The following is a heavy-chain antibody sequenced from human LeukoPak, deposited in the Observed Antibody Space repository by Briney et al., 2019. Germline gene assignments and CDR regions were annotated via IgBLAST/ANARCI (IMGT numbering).Heavy chain of an antibody. V-gene: IGHV3-49*04. J-gene: IGHJ4*02. CDR3: TRARIAGRRSFDF. CDR2: INSRPYGGTT. Sequence: GGSLRLSCTASGFTFGDYAMSWVRQAPGKGLEWVAFINSRPYGGTTEYAASVKGRFTISRDDSKSVAYLQLNSLKTEDTAVYYCTRARIAGRRSFDFWGQGTLVTVSS. CDR1: GFTFGDYA. D-gene: IGHD6-6*01.